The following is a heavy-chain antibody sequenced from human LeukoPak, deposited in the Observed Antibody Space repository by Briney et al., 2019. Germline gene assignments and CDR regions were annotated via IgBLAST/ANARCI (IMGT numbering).Heavy chain of an antibody. J-gene: IGHJ6*02. CDR3: AIDRSAGGVAGSYYGMDV. D-gene: IGHD6-19*01. CDR2: IWYDGSNK. CDR1: GFTFSNYG. Sequence: PGGSLRLSCAAAGFTFSNYGMHWVRQAPGKGLEWVAVIWYDGSNKYYADSVKGRFTISRDNSKNTLYLQMNSLRAEDTAVYYCAIDRSAGGVAGSYYGMDVWGQGTTVTVSS. V-gene: IGHV3-33*01.